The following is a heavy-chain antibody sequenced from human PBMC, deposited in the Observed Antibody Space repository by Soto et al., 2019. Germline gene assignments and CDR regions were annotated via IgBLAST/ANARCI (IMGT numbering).Heavy chain of an antibody. CDR2: VKSQTNGGTT. CDR3: ATAYYDSSGYDY. CDR1: GFTFINAW. V-gene: IGHV3-15*01. Sequence: VGSLRLSCAASGFTFINAWMTWVRQAPGKGLEWVGRVKSQTNGGTTEYAAPVKGRFTISRADSESALYLQMNSLKTEDTAVYYCATAYYDSSGYDYWGQGTLVTVSS. J-gene: IGHJ4*02. D-gene: IGHD3-22*01.